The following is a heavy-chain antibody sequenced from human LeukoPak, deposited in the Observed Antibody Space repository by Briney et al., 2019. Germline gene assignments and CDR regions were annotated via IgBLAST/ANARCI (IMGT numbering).Heavy chain of an antibody. CDR3: AGDNMAAAGNSYYYGLDV. V-gene: IGHV3-30-3*01. J-gene: IGHJ6*02. D-gene: IGHD6-13*01. CDR2: ISYDGSNK. Sequence: GGSLRLSCAASGVTFSNYAMHWVRQAPGKGLEWVAVISYDGSNKHYADSVRGRFTISRDNSKNTLYLQMTSLRAEDTAVYYCAGDNMAAAGNSYYYGLDVWGQGTTVTVSS. CDR1: GVTFSNYA.